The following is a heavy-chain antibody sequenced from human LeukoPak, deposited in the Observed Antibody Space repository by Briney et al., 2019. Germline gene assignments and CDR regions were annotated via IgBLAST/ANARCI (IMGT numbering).Heavy chain of an antibody. V-gene: IGHV4-59*01. D-gene: IGHD6-13*01. J-gene: IGHJ4*02. CDR3: ASTSMAAAGTLFDY. CDR2: IYYSGST. Sequence: SETPSLTCTVSGGSISSYYWSWIRQPPGKGLEWIGYIYYSGSTNYNPSPKSRVTISVDTSKNQFSLKLSSVTAADTAVYYCASTSMAAAGTLFDYWGQGTLVTVSS. CDR1: GGSISSYY.